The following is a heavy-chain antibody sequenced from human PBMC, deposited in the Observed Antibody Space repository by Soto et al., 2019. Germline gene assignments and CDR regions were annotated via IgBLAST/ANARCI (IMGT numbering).Heavy chain of an antibody. Sequence: GASVKVSCKASGGTFSSYAISWVRQAPGQGLEWMGGIIPIFGTANYAQKFQGRVTITADESTSTAYMELSSLGSEDTAVYYCARSRELLSLSYGMEVWGQGTTVTVSS. D-gene: IGHD1-26*01. CDR2: IIPIFGTA. CDR1: GGTFSSYA. V-gene: IGHV1-69*13. J-gene: IGHJ6*02. CDR3: ARSRELLSLSYGMEV.